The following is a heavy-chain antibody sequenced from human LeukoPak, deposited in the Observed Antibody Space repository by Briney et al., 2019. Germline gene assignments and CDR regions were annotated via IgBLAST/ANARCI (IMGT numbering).Heavy chain of an antibody. Sequence: SGGSLRLSCAASGFTFDDYAMHWVRQAPGKGLEWVSGISWNSGSIGYADSVKGRFTISRDNSKNTLYLQMNSLRAEDTAVYYCAKSGLRSYFDYWGQGTLVTVSS. J-gene: IGHJ4*02. CDR1: GFTFDDYA. D-gene: IGHD3-10*01. V-gene: IGHV3-9*01. CDR2: ISWNSGSI. CDR3: AKSGLRSYFDY.